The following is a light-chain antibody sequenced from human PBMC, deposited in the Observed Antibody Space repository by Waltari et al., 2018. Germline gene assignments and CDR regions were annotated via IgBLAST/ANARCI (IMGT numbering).Light chain of an antibody. CDR3: QQYDISPLT. CDR2: GTC. Sequence: EIVLTQSPGTLSLSPGEGATLSCRTSQTIRTTDLACYQQKPGQAPTLLIYGTCTRATGIPDRFTGSGSGTDFSLTISSLEPEDFATYYCQQYDISPLTFGGGTKVEIK. V-gene: IGKV3-20*01. CDR1: QTIRTTD. J-gene: IGKJ4*01.